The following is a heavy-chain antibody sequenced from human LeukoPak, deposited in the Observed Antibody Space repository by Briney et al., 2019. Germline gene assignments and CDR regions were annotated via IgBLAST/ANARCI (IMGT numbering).Heavy chain of an antibody. CDR2: ISAYNGNT. CDR1: GYTFTSYG. CDR3: ARVEDCSGVSCYSEGENWFDT. V-gene: IGHV1-18*01. Sequence: GASVKVSCKASGYTFTSYGISWLRQAPGQGLEWMGWISAYNGNTNYAQKLQGRVTMTTDTSTSTAYMELRSLRSDDTPLYYCARVEDCSGVSCYSEGENWFDTWGQGTLVTVSS. D-gene: IGHD2-15*01. J-gene: IGHJ5*02.